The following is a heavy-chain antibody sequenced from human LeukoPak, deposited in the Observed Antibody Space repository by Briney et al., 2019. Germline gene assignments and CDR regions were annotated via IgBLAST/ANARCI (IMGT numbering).Heavy chain of an antibody. Sequence: GGSLRISCAAPGFTFSSYAMHLVRQAPGKGLEYFSAISSNGGSTYYANSVKGRFTISRDNSKNTLYLQMGSLRAEDMAVYYCARRGDGYNPPFDYWGQGTLVTVSS. J-gene: IGHJ4*02. CDR3: ARRGDGYNPPFDY. CDR1: GFTFSSYA. D-gene: IGHD5-24*01. CDR2: ISSNGGST. V-gene: IGHV3-64*01.